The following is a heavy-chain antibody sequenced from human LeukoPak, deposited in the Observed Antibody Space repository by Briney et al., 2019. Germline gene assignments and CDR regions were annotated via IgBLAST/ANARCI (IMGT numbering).Heavy chain of an antibody. CDR1: GYTFTSYG. CDR2: ISAYNGNI. D-gene: IGHD4-17*01. V-gene: IGHV1-18*01. J-gene: IGHJ4*02. CDR3: ARAGRLQYGDYVAFDY. Sequence: ASVKVSCKASGYTFTSYGISWVRQAPGQGLEWMGWISAYNGNINYAQKLQGRVTMTTDTSTSTAYMELRSLRSDDTAVYYCARAGRLQYGDYVAFDYWGQGTLVTVSS.